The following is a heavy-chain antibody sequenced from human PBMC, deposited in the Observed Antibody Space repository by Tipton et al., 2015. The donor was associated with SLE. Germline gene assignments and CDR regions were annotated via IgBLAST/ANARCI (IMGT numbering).Heavy chain of an antibody. D-gene: IGHD3-10*01. Sequence: TLSLTCTVSGGSVSSGSYYWSWIRQPPGKGLEWIGYIYYSGSTNYNPSLKSRVTISVDTSKNQFSLKLSSVTAADTAVYYCARAHLGGGWFDPWGQGTLVTVSS. CDR3: ARAHLGGGWFDP. V-gene: IGHV4-61*01. CDR1: GGSVSSGSYY. CDR2: IYYSGST. J-gene: IGHJ5*02.